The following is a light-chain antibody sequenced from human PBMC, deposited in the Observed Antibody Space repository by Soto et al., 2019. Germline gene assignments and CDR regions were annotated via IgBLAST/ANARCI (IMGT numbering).Light chain of an antibody. Sequence: QSALTQPASVSGSPGQSITISYTGTSSDVGGYNYVSWYQQHPGKAPKLMIYDVSNRPSGVSNRFSGSKSGNTASLTISGLQAEDEADYYCISYTSRSTLVVFGGGTKLTVL. J-gene: IGLJ2*01. CDR1: SSDVGGYNY. CDR3: ISYTSRSTLVV. V-gene: IGLV2-14*01. CDR2: DVS.